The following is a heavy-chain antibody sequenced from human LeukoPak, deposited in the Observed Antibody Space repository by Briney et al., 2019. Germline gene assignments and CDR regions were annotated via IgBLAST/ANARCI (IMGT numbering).Heavy chain of an antibody. CDR2: ISSSSSYI. D-gene: IGHD3-9*01. Sequence: GGSLRLSCAASGFTFSSYEMNWVRQAPGKGLEWVSSISSSSSYIYYADSVKGRFTISRDNAKNSLYLQMNSLRAEDTAVYYCARREGGYDIYYYYYYMDVWGKGTTVTVSS. J-gene: IGHJ6*03. CDR3: ARREGGYDIYYYYYYMDV. CDR1: GFTFSSYE. V-gene: IGHV3-21*01.